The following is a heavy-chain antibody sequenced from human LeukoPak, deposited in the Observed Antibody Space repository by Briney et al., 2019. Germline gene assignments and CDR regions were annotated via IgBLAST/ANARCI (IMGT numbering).Heavy chain of an antibody. J-gene: IGHJ4*02. CDR3: ASTIFEMATMWPYFDY. CDR1: AGSISSSSYY. D-gene: IGHD5-24*01. Sequence: SETLSLTCTVSAGSISSSSYYWGWIRQPPGKGLEWIGSIYYSGSTYYNPSLKSRVTISVDTSKNQFSLKLSSVTAADTAVYYCASTIFEMATMWPYFDYWGQGTLVTVSS. V-gene: IGHV4-39*01. CDR2: IYYSGST.